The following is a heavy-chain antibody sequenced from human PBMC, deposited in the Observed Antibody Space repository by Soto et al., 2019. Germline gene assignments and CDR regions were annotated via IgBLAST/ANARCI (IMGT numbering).Heavy chain of an antibody. J-gene: IGHJ6*02. CDR1: GYTFTGYY. CDR3: ARDEGRGGSEGYDFWSGYDYYYYGMDV. D-gene: IGHD3-3*01. CDR2: INPNSGGT. Sequence: ASVKVSCKASGYTFTGYYMHWVRQAPGQGLEWMGWINPNSGGTNYAQKFQGWVTMTRDTSISTAYMELSRLRSDDTAVYYCARDEGRGGSEGYDFWSGYDYYYYGMDVWGQGTTVTVSS. V-gene: IGHV1-2*04.